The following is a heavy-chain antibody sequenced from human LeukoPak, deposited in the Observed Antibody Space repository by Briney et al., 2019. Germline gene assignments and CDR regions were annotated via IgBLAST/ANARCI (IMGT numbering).Heavy chain of an antibody. J-gene: IGHJ4*02. CDR2: IHYSGST. CDR1: GGSISSYY. CDR3: ARGTYSSAWYAY. V-gene: IGHV4-59*01. Sequence: KSSETLSLTCTVSGGSISSYYWSWIRQPPGKGLEWIGYIHYSGSTSYNPSLKGRVTISVDTSKNQFSLKLSSLAAADTAVYYCARGTYSSAWYAYWGQGTLVTVSS. D-gene: IGHD6-19*01.